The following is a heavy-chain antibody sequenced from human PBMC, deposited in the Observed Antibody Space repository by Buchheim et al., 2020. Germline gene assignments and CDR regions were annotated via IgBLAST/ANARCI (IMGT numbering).Heavy chain of an antibody. Sequence: QVQLVESGGGVVQPGRSLRLSCAASGFTFSSYAMHWVRQAPGKGLEWVAVISYDGSNKYYADSVKGRFTISRDNSKNTLYLQMNSLRAEDTAVYYCARDYGGYEYIWGSYNPIDYWGQGTL. CDR1: GFTFSSYA. CDR3: ARDYGGYEYIWGSYNPIDY. V-gene: IGHV3-30*04. CDR2: ISYDGSNK. D-gene: IGHD3-16*01. J-gene: IGHJ4*02.